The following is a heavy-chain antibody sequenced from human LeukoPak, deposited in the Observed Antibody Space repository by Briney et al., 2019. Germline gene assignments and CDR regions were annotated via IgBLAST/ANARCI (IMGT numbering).Heavy chain of an antibody. V-gene: IGHV3-21*01. D-gene: IGHD3-3*01. Sequence: GGSLRLSCAASGFTFSSYSMNWVRQAPGKGLEWVSSISSSSSYIYYADSVKGRFTISRDNAKNSLYLQMNSLRAEDTAVYYCGPEYDFCSKRFIGNNDYWGQGTLVTVSS. J-gene: IGHJ4*02. CDR2: ISSSSSYI. CDR3: GPEYDFCSKRFIGNNDY. CDR1: GFTFSSYS.